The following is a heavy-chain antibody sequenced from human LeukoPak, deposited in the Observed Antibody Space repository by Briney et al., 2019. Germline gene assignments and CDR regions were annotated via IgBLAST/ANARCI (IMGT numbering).Heavy chain of an antibody. V-gene: IGHV3-21*01. CDR1: GFTFSSYS. Sequence: GGSLRLSCAASGFTFSSYSMNWVRQAPGKGLEWVSSISSSSSYIYYADSVKGRFTISRDNAKNSLYPQMNSLRAEDTAVYYCARGGPTVSVDYWGQGTLVTVSS. CDR2: ISSSSSYI. CDR3: ARGGPTVSVDY. J-gene: IGHJ4*02. D-gene: IGHD4-17*01.